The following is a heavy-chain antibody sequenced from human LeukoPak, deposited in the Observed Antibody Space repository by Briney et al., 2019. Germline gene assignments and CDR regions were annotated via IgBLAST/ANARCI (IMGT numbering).Heavy chain of an antibody. D-gene: IGHD6-13*01. Sequence: GGSLRLSCAASGFTFSDYYMSWIRQAPGKGLEWVSDISHSGTTIDYADFVKGRFTISRDNAKNSLHLQMNSLRAEDTALYYCTKDKSHSSWTSRYYYPGLDVWGQGTTVTVSS. CDR3: TKDKSHSSWTSRYYYPGLDV. V-gene: IGHV3-11*01. J-gene: IGHJ6*02. CDR1: GFTFSDYY. CDR2: ISHSGTTI.